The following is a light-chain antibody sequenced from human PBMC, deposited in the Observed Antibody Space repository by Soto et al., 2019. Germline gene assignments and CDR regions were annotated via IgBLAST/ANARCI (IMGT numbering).Light chain of an antibody. CDR3: QHYNSYSES. Sequence: DIQMTESPSTLSASVGDRVTITCRASQSVSAWLAWYQQKPGKAPKFLMYDVSTLESGVPLRFSGSGSGTEFTLTISSLQPDDFATYYGQHYNSYSESFGQGTKV. CDR2: DVS. V-gene: IGKV1-5*01. CDR1: QSVSAW. J-gene: IGKJ1*01.